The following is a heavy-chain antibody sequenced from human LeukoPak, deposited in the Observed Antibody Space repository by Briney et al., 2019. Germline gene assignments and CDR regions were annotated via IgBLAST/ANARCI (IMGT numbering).Heavy chain of an antibody. D-gene: IGHD3-16*01. CDR3: ARGPSFGGYDY. CDR2: INPNSGGT. V-gene: IGHV1-2*02. CDR1: GYTFTDYY. J-gene: IGHJ4*02. Sequence: ASVKVSCKASGYTFTDYYMHGLRQAPGEGREWVGGINPNSGGTKSAQKFQGRVTMTRDTSISTAYMELSSLTSDDTAVYYCARGPSFGGYDYWGQGTLVTVSS.